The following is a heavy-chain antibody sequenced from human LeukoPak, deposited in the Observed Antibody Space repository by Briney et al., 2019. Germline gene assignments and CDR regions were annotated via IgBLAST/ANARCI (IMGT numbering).Heavy chain of an antibody. CDR2: IYHTGST. D-gene: IGHD3-10*01. J-gene: IGHJ5*02. V-gene: IGHV4-4*07. Sequence: SETLSLTCSVSGGSMNSYFWSWIRQSAGKGLEWIGRIYHTGSTTYNPTFKTRVTMSVDLANNRFSLKLTSVTAADTATYYCARASYYGAGNSPFDPWGQVTLATVSS. CDR3: ARASYYGAGNSPFDP. CDR1: GGSMNSYF.